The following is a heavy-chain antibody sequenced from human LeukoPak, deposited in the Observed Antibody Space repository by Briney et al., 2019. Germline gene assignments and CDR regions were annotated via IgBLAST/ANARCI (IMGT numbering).Heavy chain of an antibody. Sequence: SETLSLTCTVSGGSISSYYWSWIRQPPGKGLEWIGYIYYSGSTNYNPSLKSRVTISVDTSKNHFSLKLSSVTAADTAVYYCAREGSGSRFDYWGQGTLVTVSS. CDR1: GGSISSYY. V-gene: IGHV4-59*01. CDR2: IYYSGST. D-gene: IGHD1-26*01. CDR3: AREGSGSRFDY. J-gene: IGHJ4*02.